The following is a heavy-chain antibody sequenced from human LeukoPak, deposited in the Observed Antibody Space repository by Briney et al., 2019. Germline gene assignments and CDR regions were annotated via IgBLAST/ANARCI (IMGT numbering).Heavy chain of an antibody. CDR2: ISSGGTYE. J-gene: IGHJ4*02. CDR3: ARDSTYYYDSGSSGPHYFDN. V-gene: IGHV3-30*01. D-gene: IGHD3-10*01. Sequence: GGSLRLSCAASGFTFSNYAMQWVRQAPGKGLEWVSLISSGGTYEHYPNSVNDRFTNSRDNSNNTLYLQLNSLRAEDTAVYYCARDSTYYYDSGSSGPHYFDNWGQATLVTVSS. CDR1: GFTFSNYA.